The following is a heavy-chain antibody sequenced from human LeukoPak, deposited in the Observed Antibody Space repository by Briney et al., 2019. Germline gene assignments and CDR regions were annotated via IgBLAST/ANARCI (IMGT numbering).Heavy chain of an antibody. CDR1: GFTFKTYE. CDR2: ISETGSIM. CDR3: VRDTMGWNYYGLDV. Sequence: GGSLRLSCAASGFTFKTYEMHWVRQAPGKGLEGVAYISETGSIMYYGDSVRGRFTISRDNAEHSLYLHMNTLRAEDTAVYYCVRDTMGWNYYGLDVWGQGTTVTVSS. J-gene: IGHJ6*02. D-gene: IGHD3-10*01. V-gene: IGHV3-48*03.